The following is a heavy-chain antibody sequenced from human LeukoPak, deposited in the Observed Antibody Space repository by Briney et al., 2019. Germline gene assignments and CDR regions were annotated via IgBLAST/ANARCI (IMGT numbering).Heavy chain of an antibody. CDR2: IYYSGST. J-gene: IGHJ5*02. CDR3: ARHVGYGNNWFDP. CDR1: GGSISSFY. V-gene: IGHV4-59*08. Sequence: SGTLSLTCTVSGGSISSFYWSWIRQPPGKGLEWIGYIYYSGSTNYNPSLKSRVTISVDTSKNQFSLKLRSVTAADTAAYYCARHVGYGNNWFDPWGQGTLVTVSS. D-gene: IGHD5-18*01.